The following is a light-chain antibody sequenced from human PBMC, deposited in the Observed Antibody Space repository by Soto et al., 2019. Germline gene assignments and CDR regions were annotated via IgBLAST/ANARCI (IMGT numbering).Light chain of an antibody. CDR3: RSYTSSSTLYV. V-gene: IGLV2-14*01. CDR1: SSDVGGYNY. CDR2: DVS. Sequence: QSALTQPASVSGSPGQSITISCTGTSSDVGGYNYVSWYQQHPGKAPKLMIYDVSNRPSGVSNRFSGSKSGNTASLTISGLQAEDEADYYCRSYTSSSTLYVFGTGNKVTV. J-gene: IGLJ1*01.